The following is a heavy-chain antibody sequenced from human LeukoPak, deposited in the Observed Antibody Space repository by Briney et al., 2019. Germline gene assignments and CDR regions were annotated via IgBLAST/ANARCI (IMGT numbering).Heavy chain of an antibody. J-gene: IGHJ4*02. V-gene: IGHV3-21*01. D-gene: IGHD2-2*02. CDR1: GFTFSSYS. CDR2: ISSSSSYI. Sequence: GGSLRLSCAASGFTFSSYSMNWVRQAPGKGLEWVSSISSSSSYIYYADSVKGRFTISRDNAKNSLYLQMNSLRAADTAVYYCARGPVDSTIVVVPAALHLPFDYWGQGTLVTVSS. CDR3: ARGPVDSTIVVVPAALHLPFDY.